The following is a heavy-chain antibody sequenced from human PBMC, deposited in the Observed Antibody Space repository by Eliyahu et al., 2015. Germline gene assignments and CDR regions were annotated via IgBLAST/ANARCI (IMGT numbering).Heavy chain of an antibody. Sequence: QVQLQESGPGLVKPSETLSLPCTVSGGPXSSYYWSWIRQPPGRGLEWIGYIHSSGSTNYNPSLKSRVTILVDTSKNQFSLKVSSVTAADTAVYYCARVGFGIFGELTNYYYYMDVWGKGTTVAVSS. V-gene: IGHV4-59*01. CDR2: IHSSGST. J-gene: IGHJ6*03. CDR1: GGPXSSYY. CDR3: ARVGFGIFGELTNYYYYMDV. D-gene: IGHD3-3*01.